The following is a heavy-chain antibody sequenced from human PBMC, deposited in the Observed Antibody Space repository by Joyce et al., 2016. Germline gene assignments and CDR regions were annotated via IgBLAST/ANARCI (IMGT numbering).Heavy chain of an antibody. Sequence: EVQLVESGGGLVQPGGSLRLSCAGSGFILRGNGMHWVRQAPGKGLVWIARIDNDGSGTTYADSVKGRFTISRDNAKNTLYLQMNSLRAEDTAVYFCARAQYSGLDYWGQGTLVTVSS. CDR1: GFILRGNG. CDR3: ARAQYSGLDY. J-gene: IGHJ4*02. CDR2: IDNDGSGT. V-gene: IGHV3-74*01. D-gene: IGHD6-6*01.